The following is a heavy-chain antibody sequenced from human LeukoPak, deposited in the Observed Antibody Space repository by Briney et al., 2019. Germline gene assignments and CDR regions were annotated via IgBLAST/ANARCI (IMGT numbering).Heavy chain of an antibody. CDR2: ISSSSSNI. V-gene: IGHV3-48*04. Sequence: GGSLRLSCAASGFMFSAYAMNWVRQAPGKGLEWISYISSSSSNIYYADSVKGRFTISRDNARNSLYLQINSLRVDDTAVYFCARENGYRLDYWGQGSLVTVSS. CDR3: ARENGYRLDY. CDR1: GFMFSAYA. D-gene: IGHD5-18*01. J-gene: IGHJ4*02.